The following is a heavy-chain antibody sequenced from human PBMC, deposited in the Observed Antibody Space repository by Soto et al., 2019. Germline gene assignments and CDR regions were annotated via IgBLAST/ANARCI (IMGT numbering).Heavy chain of an antibody. V-gene: IGHV1-69*02. J-gene: IGHJ3*02. CDR3: ARGFLEGYCSSTSCYGAGAFDI. CDR2: IIPILGIA. CDR1: GGTFSSYT. Sequence: ASVKVSCKASGGTFSSYTISWVRQAPGQGLEWMGRIIPILGIANYAQKFQGRVTITADKSTSTAYMELSSLRSEDTAVYYCARGFLEGYCSSTSCYGAGAFDIWGQGTMVTVSS. D-gene: IGHD2-2*01.